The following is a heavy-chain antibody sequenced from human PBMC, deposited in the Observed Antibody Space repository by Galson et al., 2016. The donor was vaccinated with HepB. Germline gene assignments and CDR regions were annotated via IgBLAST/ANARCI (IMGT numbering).Heavy chain of an antibody. J-gene: IGHJ4*02. CDR3: ARAPNIVTSKFDY. D-gene: IGHD5-12*01. CDR1: GDSISSDNS. Sequence: SETLSLTCTVSGDSISSDNSWRWVRQFPGKGLEWIGEIFHRGSATYKPSLGSRVTISIDTSKNQFSLKFRSLTAADTAVYLCARAPNIVTSKFDYWGQRILVTVSS. V-gene: IGHV4-4*02. CDR2: IFHRGSA.